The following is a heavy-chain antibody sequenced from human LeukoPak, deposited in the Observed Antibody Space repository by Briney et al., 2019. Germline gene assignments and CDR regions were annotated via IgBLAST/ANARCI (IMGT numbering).Heavy chain of an antibody. CDR1: GDSISTSSYY. Sequence: SETLSLTCSVSGDSISTSSYYWGWIRQPPGKGLEWIGTIYYSGSTYYNPSLTSRVTISVDTSKNQFSLKLSSVTAADTAVYYCARPIRSRDNNWFDPWGQGTLVIVSS. CDR2: IYYSGST. J-gene: IGHJ5*02. V-gene: IGHV4-39*01. D-gene: IGHD3-10*01. CDR3: ARPIRSRDNNWFDP.